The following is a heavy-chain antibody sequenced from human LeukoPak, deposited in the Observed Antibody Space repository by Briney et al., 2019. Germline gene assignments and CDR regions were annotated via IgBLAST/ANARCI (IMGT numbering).Heavy chain of an antibody. CDR3: ARRRGYYYGSGSFLDY. Sequence: GGSLRLSCAASGFTFSSYAMSWVRQAPGKGLEWVSAISGSGGSTYYADSVKGRFTISRDNSKNTLYLQMNSLRAEDTAVYYCARRRGYYYGSGSFLDYWGQGTLVTVSS. CDR1: GFTFSSYA. D-gene: IGHD3-10*01. J-gene: IGHJ4*02. V-gene: IGHV3-23*01. CDR2: ISGSGGST.